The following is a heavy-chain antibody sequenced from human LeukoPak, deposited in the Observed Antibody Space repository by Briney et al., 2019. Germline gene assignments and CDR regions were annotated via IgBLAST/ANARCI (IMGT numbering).Heavy chain of an antibody. V-gene: IGHV4-59*08. J-gene: IGHJ3*01. CDR2: IHHNGDT. D-gene: IGHD1-14*01. Sequence: PSETLSLTCTVSGGPITSYYWSWIRQPPGKGLEWIGYIHHNGDTKYNPSLKSRLSMSVDTSKNQISLKLSSVTAADTVLYYCARQPGGTAAFDVWAKGQWSPSLQ. CDR3: ARQPGGTAAFDV. CDR1: GGPITSYY.